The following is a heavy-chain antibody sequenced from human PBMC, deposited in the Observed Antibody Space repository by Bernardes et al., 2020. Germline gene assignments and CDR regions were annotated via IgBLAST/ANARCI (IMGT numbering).Heavy chain of an antibody. CDR3: ARDGCGYDCHYIYYYYLDV. Sequence: GGSLRLSCVASGFSFSSYSMNWVRQAPGKGLEWVSSIGNSGSSIYYADSVKGRFTISRDNAKNSLYLQMNSLRAEDTAVYYCARDGCGYDCHYIYYYYLDVWGKGTTVTVSS. D-gene: IGHD2-21*02. V-gene: IGHV3-21*01. CDR2: IGNSGSSI. J-gene: IGHJ6*03. CDR1: GFSFSSYS.